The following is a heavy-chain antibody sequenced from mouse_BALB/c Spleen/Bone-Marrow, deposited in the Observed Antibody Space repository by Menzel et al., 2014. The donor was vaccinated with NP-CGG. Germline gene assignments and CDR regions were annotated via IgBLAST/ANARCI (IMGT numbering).Heavy chain of an antibody. D-gene: IGHD1-1*01. J-gene: IGHJ3*01. Sequence: QVQLQQSGAELVRPGASVKLSCKASGYSFTSYWMNWVKPRPGQGLEWIGMIHPSDTETRLNQRFKDKATLTVDKSSSTAYMQLSSPTPEDSAVYYCARLEGNYGSTFAYWGQGTLVTVSA. CDR2: IHPSDTET. CDR1: GYSFTSYW. CDR3: ARLEGNYGSTFAY. V-gene: IGHV1-61*01.